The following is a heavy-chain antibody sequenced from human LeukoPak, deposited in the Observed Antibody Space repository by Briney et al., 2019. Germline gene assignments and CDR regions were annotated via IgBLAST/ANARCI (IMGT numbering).Heavy chain of an antibody. CDR1: GYTFTDFY. J-gene: IGHJ4*02. CDR2: IDPNSGGT. D-gene: IGHD6-13*01. V-gene: IGHV1-2*02. CDR3: ARVGSSSWQLFDY. Sequence: ASVRVSCKASGYTFTDFYIYWVRPAPGQGIEWMGWIDPNSGGTGYSQKFQGRVTMTRDTSISTAYMELSSLRSDDTAVYYCARVGSSSWQLFDYWGQGTLVTVSS.